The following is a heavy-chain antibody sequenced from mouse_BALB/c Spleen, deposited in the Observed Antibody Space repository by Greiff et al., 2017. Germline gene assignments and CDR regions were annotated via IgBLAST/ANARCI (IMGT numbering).Heavy chain of an antibody. Sequence: EVQVVESGGGLVKPGGSLKLSCAASGFTFSSYAMSWVRQSPEKRLEWVAEISSGGSYTYYPDTVTGRFTISRDNAKNTLYLEMSSLRSEDTAMYYCARDGSTGFAYWGQGTLVTVSA. CDR2: ISSGGSYT. CDR1: GFTFSSYA. D-gene: IGHD2-1*01. V-gene: IGHV5-9-4*01. CDR3: ARDGSTGFAY. J-gene: IGHJ3*01.